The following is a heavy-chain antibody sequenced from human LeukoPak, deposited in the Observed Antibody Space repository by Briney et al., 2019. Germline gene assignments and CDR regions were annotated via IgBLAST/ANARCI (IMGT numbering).Heavy chain of an antibody. V-gene: IGHV4-38-2*02. D-gene: IGHD6-13*01. J-gene: IGHJ6*03. Sequence: SETLSLTCTVSGYSISSGYYWGWIRQPPGKGLEWIGYIYYSGSTNYNPSLKSRVTISVDTSKNQFSLKLSSVTAADTAVYYCARMRGYSSSWAGYYYYYMDVWGKGTTVTVSS. CDR3: ARMRGYSSSWAGYYYYYMDV. CDR2: IYYSGST. CDR1: GYSISSGYY.